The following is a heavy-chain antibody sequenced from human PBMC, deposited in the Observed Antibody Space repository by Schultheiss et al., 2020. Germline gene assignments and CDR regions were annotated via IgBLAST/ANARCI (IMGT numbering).Heavy chain of an antibody. V-gene: IGHV3-30*03. CDR2: ISYDGSKK. J-gene: IGHJ4*02. Sequence: GGSLRLSCAASGFTFSSYGMHWVRQAPGKGLEWVAVISYDGSKKYYADSVKGRFTISRDNSKNTLNLQMNSLRGEDTAVYYCARSSGQRNYLDYWGQGSLVTVSS. CDR1: GFTFSSYG. CDR3: ARSSGQRNYLDY. D-gene: IGHD6-19*01.